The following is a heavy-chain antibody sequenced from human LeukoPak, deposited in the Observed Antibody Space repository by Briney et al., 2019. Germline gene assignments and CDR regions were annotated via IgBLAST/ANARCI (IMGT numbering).Heavy chain of an antibody. CDR1: GFSFSSYA. J-gene: IGHJ6*02. V-gene: IGHV3-30-3*01. CDR2: ISYDGSNK. D-gene: IGHD1-26*01. CDR3: ARGVGAPRWAYCYGMDV. Sequence: PGGSLRLSRAASGFSFSSYAMHWVRQAPRKGLEWVAVISYDGSNKYYADSVKGRFTISRDNSKNTLYLQMNSLRAEDTAVYYCARGVGAPRWAYCYGMDVWGQGTTVTVSS.